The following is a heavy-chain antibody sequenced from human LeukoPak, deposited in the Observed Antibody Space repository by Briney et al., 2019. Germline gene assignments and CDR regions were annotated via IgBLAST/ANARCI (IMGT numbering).Heavy chain of an antibody. V-gene: IGHV3-11*04. J-gene: IGHJ4*02. Sequence: PGGSLRLSCAASGFIFSDYYMTWIRQAPGKGLEWVSHISSSGSNIHHADSVKGRFTISRDNAKSSLYLQMNSLRAEDTAVYYCVREGYSTGQFDYWGQGTLVTVSS. CDR3: VREGYSTGQFDY. CDR1: GFIFSDYY. CDR2: ISSSGSNI. D-gene: IGHD2-8*02.